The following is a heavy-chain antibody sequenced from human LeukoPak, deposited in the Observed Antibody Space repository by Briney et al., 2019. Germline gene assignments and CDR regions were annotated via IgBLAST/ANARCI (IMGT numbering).Heavy chain of an antibody. J-gene: IGHJ4*02. CDR1: GGSLSTYY. Sequence: SETLSLTCTVSGGSLSTYYWSWIRQPPGKGLEWIGYIYNSGSTNYSPSLRSRVTISVDTSKNQFSLKLSSVTAADTAVYYCASVHVATAQFDYWGQGTLVTVSS. V-gene: IGHV4-59*12. CDR2: IYNSGST. CDR3: ASVHVATAQFDY. D-gene: IGHD5-18*01.